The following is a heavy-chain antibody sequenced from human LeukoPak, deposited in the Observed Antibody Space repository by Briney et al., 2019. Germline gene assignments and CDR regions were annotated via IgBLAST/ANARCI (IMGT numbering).Heavy chain of an antibody. V-gene: IGHV3-23*01. Sequence: GGSLRLSCAASGFTFSSYTMSWVRQAPGKGLEWVSTITTSDGNTYYADSVKGRFTVSRDNSKNTLFLQMNSLRAEDTAVYYCAKDGGLWVSAHWGDSWGRGTLVAVSS. D-gene: IGHD7-27*01. J-gene: IGHJ4*02. CDR1: GFTFSSYT. CDR2: ITTSDGNT. CDR3: AKDGGLWVSAHWGDS.